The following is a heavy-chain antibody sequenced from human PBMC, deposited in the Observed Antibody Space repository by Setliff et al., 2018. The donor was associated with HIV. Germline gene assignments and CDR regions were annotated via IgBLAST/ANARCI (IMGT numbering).Heavy chain of an antibody. CDR2: IYPGDSDI. CDR1: GYTFTNYW. Sequence: PGESLKISCQASGYTFTNYWIGWVRQMPGEGLEWMGIIYPGDSDITYSPSFEGQVTISTDKSISIAYLQWSSLKAPDTAMYYCASSITVAAGRSHYYYAMDVWGQGTTVTVSS. J-gene: IGHJ6*02. D-gene: IGHD1-20*01. CDR3: ASSITVAAGRSHYYYAMDV. V-gene: IGHV5-51*01.